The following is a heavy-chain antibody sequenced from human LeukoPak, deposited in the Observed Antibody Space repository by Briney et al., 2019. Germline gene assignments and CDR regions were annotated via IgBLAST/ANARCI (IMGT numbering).Heavy chain of an antibody. D-gene: IGHD6-13*01. V-gene: IGHV1-69*05. Sequence: SVKVSCKASGGTFSSYAISWVRQAPGQGLEWMGRIIPIFGTANYAQKFQGRVTITTDESTSTAYMELSSLRSEDTAVYYCAIGGIAAAGTYYWYFDLWGRGTLVTVSS. CDR3: AIGGIAAAGTYYWYFDL. CDR2: IIPIFGTA. J-gene: IGHJ2*01. CDR1: GGTFSSYA.